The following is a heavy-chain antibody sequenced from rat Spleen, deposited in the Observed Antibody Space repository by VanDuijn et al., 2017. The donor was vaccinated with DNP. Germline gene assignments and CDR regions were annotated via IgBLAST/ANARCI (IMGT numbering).Heavy chain of an antibody. CDR2: IWGGGST. Sequence: QVQLKESGPGLVQPSRPLSLICTVSGFSLTNYGVSWVRQPPGKGLEWIAAIWGGGSTDYNSALKSRLSISRDTSKSQVFLKMNSLQTEDTAIYFCTRDGDYGSPYYWGQGVMVTVSS. J-gene: IGHJ2*01. V-gene: IGHV2-15*01. D-gene: IGHD1-3*01. CDR1: GFSLTNYG. CDR3: TRDGDYGSPYY.